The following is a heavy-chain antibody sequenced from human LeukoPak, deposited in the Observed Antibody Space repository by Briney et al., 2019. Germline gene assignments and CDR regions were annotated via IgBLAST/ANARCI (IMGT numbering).Heavy chain of an antibody. CDR3: ARVVPATAIHDAFDI. J-gene: IGHJ3*02. Sequence: GGSLRLSCAASGFTFSSYSMNWVRQAPGKGLEWVSSISSSSSYIYYADSVKGRFTISRDNAKNSLYLQMNSLRAEDTAVYYCARVVPATAIHDAFDIWGQGTMDTVSS. CDR2: ISSSSSYI. CDR1: GFTFSSYS. D-gene: IGHD2-21*02. V-gene: IGHV3-21*01.